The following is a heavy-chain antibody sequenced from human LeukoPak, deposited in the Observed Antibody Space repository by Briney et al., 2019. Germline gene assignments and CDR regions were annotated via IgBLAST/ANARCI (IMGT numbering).Heavy chain of an antibody. V-gene: IGHV5-51*01. CDR1: GYSFTSYW. CDR3: ARGSSNWYFDY. CDR2: IFLRDSDT. Sequence: GESLKISSKASGYSFTSYWIGWVRQMPGKGLEWMGLIFLRDSDTTYSPSFQGQVTISVDKSISTAYLQWSSLKASDTAMYYCARGSSNWYFDYWGQGTLVTVSS. J-gene: IGHJ4*02. D-gene: IGHD6-13*01.